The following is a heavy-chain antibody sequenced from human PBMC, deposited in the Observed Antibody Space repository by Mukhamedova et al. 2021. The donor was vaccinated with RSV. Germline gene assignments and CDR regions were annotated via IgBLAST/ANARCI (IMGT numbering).Heavy chain of an antibody. CDR3: ARDRGIVVAHRGAFDT. J-gene: IGHJ3*02. V-gene: IGHV1-46*01. Sequence: GIINPSGGSTSYAQKFQGRVTMTRDTSTSTVYMELSSLRSEDTAVYYCARDRGIVVAHRGAFDTWGQGTMVTVSS. D-gene: IGHD2-15*01. CDR2: INPSGGST.